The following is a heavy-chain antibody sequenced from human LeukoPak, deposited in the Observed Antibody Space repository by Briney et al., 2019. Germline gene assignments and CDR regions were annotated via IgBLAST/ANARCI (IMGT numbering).Heavy chain of an antibody. J-gene: IGHJ4*02. CDR1: GYTFTSYY. CDR2: INPSGGST. D-gene: IGHD6-6*01. CDR3: ARVFSSSHTRAPFDY. V-gene: IGHV1-46*01. Sequence: ASVKVSCKASGYTFTSYYMHWVRQAPGQGLEWMGIINPSGGSTSYAQKFQGRVTMTRDTSTSTVYMELSSLRSEDTAVYYCARVFSSSHTRAPFDYWGQGTLVSVSS.